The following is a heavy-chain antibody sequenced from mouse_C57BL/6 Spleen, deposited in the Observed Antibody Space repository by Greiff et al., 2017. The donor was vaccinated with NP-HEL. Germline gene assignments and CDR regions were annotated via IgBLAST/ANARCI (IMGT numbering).Heavy chain of an antibody. V-gene: IGHV5-6*01. D-gene: IGHD3-2*02. CDR2: ISSGGSYT. CDR1: GFTFSSYG. Sequence: EVMLVESGGDLVKPGGSLKLSCAASGFTFSSYGMSWVRQTPDKRLEWVATISSGGSYTYYLDRVKGGFTLSRDNAKNTLYLQMSSLKSEDTAMYYCARLGAAQATGFAYWGQGTLVTVSA. CDR3: ARLGAAQATGFAY. J-gene: IGHJ3*01.